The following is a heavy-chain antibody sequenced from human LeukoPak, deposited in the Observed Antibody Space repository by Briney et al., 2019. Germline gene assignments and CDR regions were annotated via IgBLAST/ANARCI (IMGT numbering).Heavy chain of an antibody. Sequence: GGSLRLSCAASGFTVSSNYMSWVRQAPGKGLEWVSVIYSGGSTYYADSGKGRFTISRDNSKNPLYLQMNSLRAEDTAVYYCARDDVYGSGNFDYWGQGTLVTVSS. CDR3: ARDDVYGSGNFDY. J-gene: IGHJ4*02. V-gene: IGHV3-66*02. CDR2: IYSGGST. CDR1: GFTVSSNY. D-gene: IGHD3-10*01.